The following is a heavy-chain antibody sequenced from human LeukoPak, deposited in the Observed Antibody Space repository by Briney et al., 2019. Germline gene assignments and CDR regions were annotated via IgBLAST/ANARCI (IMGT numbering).Heavy chain of an antibody. V-gene: IGHV3-9*01. J-gene: IGHJ6*02. CDR1: GFTFDDYA. CDR3: ARGVGVVVVAATLSLIPRGMDV. D-gene: IGHD2-15*01. CDR2: ISWNSGSI. Sequence: PGGSLRLSCAASGFTFDDYAMHWVRQAPGKGLEWVSGISWNSGSIGYADSVKGRFTISRDNAKNSLYLQMNSLRAEDTAVYYCARGVGVVVVAATLSLIPRGMDVWGQGTTVTVSS.